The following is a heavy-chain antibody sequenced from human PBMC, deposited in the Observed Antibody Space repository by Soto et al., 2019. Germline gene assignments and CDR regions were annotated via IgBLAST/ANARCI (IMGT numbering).Heavy chain of an antibody. D-gene: IGHD6-13*01. CDR1: GGIFSDFS. V-gene: IGHV1-69*13. Sequence: ASVKVSCKASGGIFSDFSFSWVRQAPGQGLEWMGGIMPIFGGPDYAQRFRGRVTITADEVTRTAFMELRGLTSEDTATYYCASSLRMPGIGNYYYGMDVWGQGTTVTVSS. CDR3: ASSLRMPGIGNYYYGMDV. J-gene: IGHJ6*02. CDR2: IMPIFGGP.